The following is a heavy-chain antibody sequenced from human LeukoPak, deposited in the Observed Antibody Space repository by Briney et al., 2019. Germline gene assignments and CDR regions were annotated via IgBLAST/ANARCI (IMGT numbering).Heavy chain of an antibody. D-gene: IGHD4/OR15-4a*01. CDR2: IYYSGSI. CDR1: GGSISSYY. CDR3: ARLNLNNWFDP. V-gene: IGHV4-59*08. J-gene: IGHJ5*02. Sequence: SETLSLTCTVSGGSISSYYWSWIRQPPGKGLEWIGYIYYSGSINYNPSLKSRVTISVDTSENQFSLKLSSVTAADTAVYYCARLNLNNWFDPWGQGTLVTVSS.